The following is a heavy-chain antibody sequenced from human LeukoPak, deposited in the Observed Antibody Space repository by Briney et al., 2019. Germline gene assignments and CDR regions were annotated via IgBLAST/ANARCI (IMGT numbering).Heavy chain of an antibody. J-gene: IGHJ4*02. CDR3: ARAEVVPFGY. CDR1: GYTFSDYY. Sequence: ASVRVPCKASGYTFSDYYIHWVRQAPGQGLEWMGWINANSGGTNYAQKLQGRVTMTRDTSISTAYMELSRLRSDDAAVYYCARAEVVPFGYWGQGTLVTVSS. V-gene: IGHV1-2*02. CDR2: INANSGGT.